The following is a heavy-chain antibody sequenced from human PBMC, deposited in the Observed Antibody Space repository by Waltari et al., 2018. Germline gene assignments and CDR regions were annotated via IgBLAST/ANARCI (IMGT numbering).Heavy chain of an antibody. J-gene: IGHJ3*02. V-gene: IGHV3-48*04. CDR1: GFTFSSYS. CDR3: ARDLYKAFDI. Sequence: EVQLVESGGGLVQPGGSLRLSCAASGFTFSSYSMNWVRQAPGKGLEWVSYISSSISTIYYADSVKGRFNISRENAKNSLYLQMNSLRAEDTAVYYCARDLYKAFDIWGQGTMVTVSS. CDR2: ISSSISTI. D-gene: IGHD1-20*01.